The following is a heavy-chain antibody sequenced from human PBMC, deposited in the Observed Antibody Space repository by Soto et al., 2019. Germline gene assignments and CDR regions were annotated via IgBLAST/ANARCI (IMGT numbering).Heavy chain of an antibody. CDR2: VIPVRGTS. V-gene: IGHV1-69*01. CDR3: ARHSEVETTYYYPLEV. J-gene: IGHJ6*02. Sequence: QVQLVQSGAEVKNPGSSVKVSCKTSGGGFSNYAFSWVRQAPGQGLEWVGGVIPVRGTSNYAQTFQGTVTVTADEATRTVYMEVSRMGFEDTAVYYCARHSEVETTYYYPLEVWGQGTTVIVSS. D-gene: IGHD2-15*01. CDR1: GGGFSNYA.